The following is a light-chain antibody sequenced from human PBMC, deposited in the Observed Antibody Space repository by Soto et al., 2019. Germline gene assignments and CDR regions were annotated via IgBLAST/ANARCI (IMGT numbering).Light chain of an antibody. CDR3: QQYNNWPPWT. CDR1: QSVTSN. V-gene: IGKV3-15*01. J-gene: IGKJ1*01. CDR2: GAS. Sequence: EIVMTQSPATLCVSPGERATLSCRASQSVTSNLAWYQQKPGQAPRLLIYGASTRATGIPARFSGSGSGTEFTLTISSLQSEDFAVYYCQQYNNWPPWTFGPGTKVEIK.